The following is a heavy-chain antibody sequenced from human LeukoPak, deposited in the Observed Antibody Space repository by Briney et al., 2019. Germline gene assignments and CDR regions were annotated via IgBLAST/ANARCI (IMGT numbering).Heavy chain of an antibody. CDR3: ARDHWTGPMPNRVPLDY. CDR1: GFTFSSYG. V-gene: IGHV3-33*01. D-gene: IGHD3/OR15-3a*01. J-gene: IGHJ4*02. CDR2: IWYDGSNK. Sequence: PGRSLRLSCAASGFTFSSYGMHWVRQAPGKGLEWVAVIWYDGSNKYYADSVKGRFTISRDNSKNTLYLQMNSLRAEDTAVYYCARDHWTGPMPNRVPLDYWGQGTLVTVSS.